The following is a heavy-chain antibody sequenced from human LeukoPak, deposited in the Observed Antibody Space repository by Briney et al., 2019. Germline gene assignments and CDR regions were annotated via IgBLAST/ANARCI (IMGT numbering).Heavy chain of an antibody. J-gene: IGHJ4*02. CDR3: ARDQTEGLWFREHIDY. V-gene: IGHV3-21*01. Sequence: PGGSLRLSCAASGFTFSSYSMNWVRQAPGKGLEWVSSISSSSSYIYYADSVKGRFTISRDNAKNSLYLQMNSLRAEDTAVYYCARDQTEGLWFREHIDYWGQGTLVTVSS. CDR2: ISSSSSYI. CDR1: GFTFSSYS. D-gene: IGHD3-10*01.